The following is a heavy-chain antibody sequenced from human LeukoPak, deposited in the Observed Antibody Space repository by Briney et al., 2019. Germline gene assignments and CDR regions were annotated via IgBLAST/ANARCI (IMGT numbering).Heavy chain of an antibody. CDR1: GFTFSSYA. CDR2: ISGSGGST. V-gene: IGHV3-23*01. J-gene: IGHJ4*02. Sequence: GGSLRLSCAASGFTFSSYAMSWVRQAPGKGLEWVSAISGSGGSTYYADSVKGRFTISRDNSKNTLYLQMNSLRAEDTAVYYCADRFLEFPMVDYWGQGTLVTVSS. CDR3: ADRFLEFPMVDY. D-gene: IGHD3-3*01.